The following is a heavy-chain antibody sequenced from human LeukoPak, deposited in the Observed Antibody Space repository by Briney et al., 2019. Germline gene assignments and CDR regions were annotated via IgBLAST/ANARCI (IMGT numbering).Heavy chain of an antibody. D-gene: IGHD4-17*01. CDR1: GFTFSSYS. Sequence: GGSLRLSCAASGFTFSSYSMNWDRQAPGKGLEWVSSISSSSSYIYYADSVKGRFTISRDNAKNSLYLQMNSLRAEDTAVYYCARVLDYGDYTGGYYYYMDVWGKGTTVTVSS. CDR3: ARVLDYGDYTGGYYYYMDV. V-gene: IGHV3-21*01. J-gene: IGHJ6*03. CDR2: ISSSSSYI.